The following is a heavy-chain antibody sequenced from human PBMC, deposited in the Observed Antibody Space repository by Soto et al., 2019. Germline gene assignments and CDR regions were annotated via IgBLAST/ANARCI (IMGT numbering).Heavy chain of an antibody. D-gene: IGHD6-6*01. CDR2: ISGNGGRK. Sequence: PGESLKISCAASGFTFSSYAMSWVRQAPGKGLEWVSAISGNGGRKYYADSVKGRFTISRDNAKNTLYLQMNSLRAEDTAVYYCARNRAARYYYYMDVWGKGTTVTVSS. CDR3: ARNRAARYYYYMDV. CDR1: GFTFSSYA. V-gene: IGHV3-23*01. J-gene: IGHJ6*03.